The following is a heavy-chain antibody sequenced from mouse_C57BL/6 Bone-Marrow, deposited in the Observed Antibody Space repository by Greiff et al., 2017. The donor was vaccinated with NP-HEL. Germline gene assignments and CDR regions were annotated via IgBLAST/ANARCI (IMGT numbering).Heavy chain of an antibody. CDR2: IYPRSGNT. CDR3: ARLLWLRRRDWYFDV. CDR1: GYTFTSYG. V-gene: IGHV1-81*01. Sequence: QVHVKQSGAELARPGASVKLSCKASGYTFTSYGISWVKQRTGQGLEWIGEIYPRSGNTYYNEKFKGKATLTADKSSSTAYMELRSLTSEDSAVYFCARLLWLRRRDWYFDVWGTGTTVTVSS. D-gene: IGHD2-2*01. J-gene: IGHJ1*03.